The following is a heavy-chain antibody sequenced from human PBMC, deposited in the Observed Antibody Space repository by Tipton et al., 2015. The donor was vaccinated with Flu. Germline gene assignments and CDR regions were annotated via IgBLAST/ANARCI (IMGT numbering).Heavy chain of an antibody. CDR2: IYYSGST. J-gene: IGHJ5*02. V-gene: IGHV4-59*01. CDR3: ARRDNFNWGIT. D-gene: IGHD7-27*01. CDR1: GGSISSYY. Sequence: TLSLTCTVSGGSISSYYWSWIRQPPGKGLEWIGYIYYSGSTNYNPSLKSRVTISVDTSKNQFSLKLSSVTAADTAVYYCARRDNFNWGITWGQGTLVTVSS.